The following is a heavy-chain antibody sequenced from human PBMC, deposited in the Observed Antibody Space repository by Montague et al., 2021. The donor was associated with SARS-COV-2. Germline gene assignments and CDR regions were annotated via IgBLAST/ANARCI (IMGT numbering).Heavy chain of an antibody. CDR2: INHNGST. V-gene: IGHV4-34*01. CDR3: ARANGYYFDY. J-gene: IGHJ4*02. CDR1: GGSFSGYY. Sequence: SQTLSLTCAVYGGSFSGYYWSWIRQPPGKGLEWIGEINHNGSTNCNPSLKSRVTISVDTSKNQFSLKLSSVTAADTAVYYCARANGYYFDYWGQGTLVTVSS. D-gene: IGHD2-8*01.